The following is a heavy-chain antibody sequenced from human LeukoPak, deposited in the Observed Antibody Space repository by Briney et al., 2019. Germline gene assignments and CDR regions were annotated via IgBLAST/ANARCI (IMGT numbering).Heavy chain of an antibody. J-gene: IGHJ4*02. CDR2: IYNNGNT. CDR1: GFTVSSKY. D-gene: IGHD6-13*01. CDR3: ARIGAGSSRDY. V-gene: IGHV3-53*01. Sequence: PGGSLRLSCAASGFTVSSKYMSWVRQAPGKGLEWVSVIYNNGNTHYADSVKGRFTISRDNSKNTLYLQMNSLRAEDTAVYYCARIGAGSSRDYWGQGTLVTVSS.